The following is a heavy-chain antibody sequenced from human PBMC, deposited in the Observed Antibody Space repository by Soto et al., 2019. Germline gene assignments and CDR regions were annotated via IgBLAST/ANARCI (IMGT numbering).Heavy chain of an antibody. D-gene: IGHD5-18*01. Sequence: QVHLVESGGGLVKPGVSLRLSCAASGFTFSDYYMTWIRQAPGKGLEWLSYISDSGRTTYYADSLEGRFTISRDNARNSLFLQMNGLRAEDTAVYYCARSIHLPSTYADSWGQGTLVTVSS. CDR2: ISDSGRTT. CDR3: ARSIHLPSTYADS. V-gene: IGHV3-11*01. CDR1: GFTFSDYY. J-gene: IGHJ4*02.